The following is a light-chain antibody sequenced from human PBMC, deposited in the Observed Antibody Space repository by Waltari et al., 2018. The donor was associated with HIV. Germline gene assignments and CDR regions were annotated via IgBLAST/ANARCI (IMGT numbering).Light chain of an antibody. V-gene: IGKV1-17*01. J-gene: IGKJ3*01. CDR3: LQHNSYPPH. CDR2: AAS. Sequence: DIQMTQSPPSLSACVGGRVTITCRASQGIRNDLGWYQQKPGKAPNLLFCAASSLQSGVPSRFSGSGSGTEFTLTITSLQPEDFATYCCLQHNSYPPHFGPGTKVDIK. CDR1: QGIRND.